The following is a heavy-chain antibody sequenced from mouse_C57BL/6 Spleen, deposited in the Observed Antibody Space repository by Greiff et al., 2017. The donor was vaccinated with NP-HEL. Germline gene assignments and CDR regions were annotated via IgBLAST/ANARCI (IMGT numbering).Heavy chain of an antibody. V-gene: IGHV1-72*01. CDR1: GYTFTSYW. Sequence: VQLQQPGAELVKPGASVKLSCKASGYTFTSYWMHWVKQRPGRGLEWIGRIDPSSGGTKYNEKFKSKATLTVDKPSSTAYMQLSSLTSEDSAVYYGAGDCGYGDFYFGGWGKSITLTVAT. J-gene: IGHJ2*01. CDR3: AGDCGYGDFYFGG. D-gene: IGHD2-2*01. CDR2: IDPSSGGT.